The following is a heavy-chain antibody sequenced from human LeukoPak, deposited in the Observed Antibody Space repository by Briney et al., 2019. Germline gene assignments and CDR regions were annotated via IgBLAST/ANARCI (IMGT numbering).Heavy chain of an antibody. J-gene: IGHJ6*03. CDR1: GDSISSCY. V-gene: IGHV4-4*07. D-gene: IGHD2-2*01. Sequence: PSETLSLTCTVSGDSISSCYWSWIRQPAGKGLEWIGRIYTSGSTNYNPSLKSRVTMSVDTSKNQFSLKLSSVTAADTAVYYCARDGLYCSSTSCTYYYYMDVWGKGTTVTVSS. CDR3: ARDGLYCSSTSCTYYYYMDV. CDR2: IYTSGST.